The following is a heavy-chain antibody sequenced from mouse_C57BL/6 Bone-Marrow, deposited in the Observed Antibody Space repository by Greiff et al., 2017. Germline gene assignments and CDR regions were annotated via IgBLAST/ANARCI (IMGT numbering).Heavy chain of an antibody. D-gene: IGHD2-4*01. Sequence: QVQLKQSGAELARPGASVKLSCKASGYTFTSYGISWVKQRTGQGLEWIGEIYPRSGNTYYNAKFKGKATLTADKSSSTAYMDLRSLTSADSAVYFCARWGDYDDYYAMDYWGQGTSVTVSS. J-gene: IGHJ4*01. CDR3: ARWGDYDDYYAMDY. CDR2: IYPRSGNT. CDR1: GYTFTSYG. V-gene: IGHV1-81*01.